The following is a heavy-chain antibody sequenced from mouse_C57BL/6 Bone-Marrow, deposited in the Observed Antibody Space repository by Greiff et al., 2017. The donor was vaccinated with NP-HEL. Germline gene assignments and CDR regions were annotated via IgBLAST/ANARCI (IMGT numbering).Heavy chain of an antibody. J-gene: IGHJ3*01. CDR1: GYTFTSYW. Sequence: QVHVKQPGAELVKPGASVKLSCKASGYTFTSYWMQWVKQRPGQGLEWIGEIDPSDSYTNYNQKFKGKATLTVDTSSSTAYMQLSSLTSEDSAVYYCARGTFFSWGQGTLVTVSA. CDR3: ARGTFFS. CDR2: IDPSDSYT. V-gene: IGHV1-50*01. D-gene: IGHD3-3*01.